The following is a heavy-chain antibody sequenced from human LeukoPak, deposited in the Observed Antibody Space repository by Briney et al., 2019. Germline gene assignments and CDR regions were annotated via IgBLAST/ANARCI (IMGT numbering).Heavy chain of an antibody. CDR1: GGSFSGYY. CDR3: ASRAAAARVDY. D-gene: IGHD2-2*01. Sequence: SETLSLTCAVYGGSFSGYYWSWIRQAPGKGLEWIGEINHSGSTNYNPSLKSRVTISVDTSKNQFSLKLSSVTAADTAVYYCASRAAAARVDYWGQGTLVTVSS. V-gene: IGHV4-34*01. J-gene: IGHJ4*02. CDR2: INHSGST.